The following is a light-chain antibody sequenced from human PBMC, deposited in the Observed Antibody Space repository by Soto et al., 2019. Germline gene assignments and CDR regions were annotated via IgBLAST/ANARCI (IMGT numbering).Light chain of an antibody. CDR1: QSVGSK. V-gene: IGKV3D-15*01. Sequence: EIVMTQSPPTLSVSPGERATLSCRASQSVGSKLAWYQQRPGQAPRLLIYDASNRATGIPARFSGSGSGTEFSLTISSLQSEDFAVYYCQRYNNWPLTFGGGTKVDIK. CDR2: DAS. J-gene: IGKJ4*01. CDR3: QRYNNWPLT.